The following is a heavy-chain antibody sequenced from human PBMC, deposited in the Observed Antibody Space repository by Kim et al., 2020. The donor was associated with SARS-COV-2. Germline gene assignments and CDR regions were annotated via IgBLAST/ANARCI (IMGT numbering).Heavy chain of an antibody. J-gene: IGHJ6*02. CDR3: AREITIFLMAGRGMDV. V-gene: IGHV3-11*05. D-gene: IGHD3-9*01. Sequence: SVKGRFTISRDNAKNSLYLQMNSLRAEDTAVYYCAREITIFLMAGRGMDVWGQGTTVTVSS.